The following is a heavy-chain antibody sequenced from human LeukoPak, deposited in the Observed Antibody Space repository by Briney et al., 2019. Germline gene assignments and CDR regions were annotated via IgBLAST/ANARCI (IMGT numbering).Heavy chain of an antibody. CDR2: MNPNSGNT. CDR1: GYTFTSYD. J-gene: IGHJ6*03. Sequence: ASVKVSCKASGYTFTSYDINWVRQATGQGLEWMGWMNPNSGNTGYAQKFQGRVTMTRNTSISTAYMELSSLRSEDTAVYYCARAGRVATRPYYYYMDVWGKGTTVTVSS. CDR3: ARAGRVATRPYYYYMDV. V-gene: IGHV1-8*01. D-gene: IGHD5-12*01.